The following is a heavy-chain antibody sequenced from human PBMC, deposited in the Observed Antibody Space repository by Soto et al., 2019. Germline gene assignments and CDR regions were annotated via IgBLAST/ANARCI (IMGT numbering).Heavy chain of an antibody. CDR1: GYTFTSYG. CDR3: ARSRDDSWSGYYQDY. Sequence: GASVKVSCKASGYTFTSYGISWVRQAPGQGLEWMGWISAYNGNTNYAQKLQGRVTMTTDTSTSTAYMELRSLRSDDTAVYYCARSRDDSWSGYYQDYWGQGTLVTVSS. J-gene: IGHJ4*02. CDR2: ISAYNGNT. V-gene: IGHV1-18*01. D-gene: IGHD3-3*01.